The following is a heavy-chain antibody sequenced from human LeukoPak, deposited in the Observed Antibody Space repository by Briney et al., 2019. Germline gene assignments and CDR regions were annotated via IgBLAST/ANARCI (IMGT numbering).Heavy chain of an antibody. CDR3: ARDFPYYYDISGYYLDY. V-gene: IGHV3-7*01. D-gene: IGHD3-22*01. J-gene: IGHJ4*02. CDR1: GFTFSSYW. Sequence: SGGSLRLSCAAPGFTFSSYWMSWVRQAPGKGLEWVANIKQDGSEKYYVDSVKGRFTISRDNAKNSLYLQMNSLRAEDTAVYYCARDFPYYYDISGYYLDYWGQGTLVTVSS. CDR2: IKQDGSEK.